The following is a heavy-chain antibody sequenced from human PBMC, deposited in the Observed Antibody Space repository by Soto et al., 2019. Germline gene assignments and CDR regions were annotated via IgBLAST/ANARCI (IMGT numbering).Heavy chain of an antibody. CDR1: GFTFSSYE. CDR3: ARDKGTRQFEYSYGPWGYYYYGMDV. V-gene: IGHV3-48*03. CDR2: ISSSGSTI. Sequence: PGGSLRLSCAASGFTFSSYEMNWVRQAPGKGLEWVSYISSSGSTIYYADSVKGRFTISRGNAKNSLYLQMNSLRAEDTAVYYCARDKGTRQFEYSYGPWGYYYYGMDVWGQGTTVTVSS. D-gene: IGHD5-18*01. J-gene: IGHJ6*02.